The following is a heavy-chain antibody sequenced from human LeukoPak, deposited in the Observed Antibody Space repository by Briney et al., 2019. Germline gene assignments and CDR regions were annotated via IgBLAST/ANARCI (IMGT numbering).Heavy chain of an antibody. V-gene: IGHV3-48*04. CDR2: ISSSSSTI. J-gene: IGHJ5*02. Sequence: PGGSLRLSCAASGFTFSSYSMNWVRQAPGKGLEWVSYISSSSSTIYYADSVKGRFTISRDNAKNSLYLQMNSLRAEDTAVYYCARVVQVGYCSSTSRYGDNWFDPWGQGTLVTVSS. CDR1: GFTFSSYS. D-gene: IGHD2-2*01. CDR3: ARVVQVGYCSSTSRYGDNWFDP.